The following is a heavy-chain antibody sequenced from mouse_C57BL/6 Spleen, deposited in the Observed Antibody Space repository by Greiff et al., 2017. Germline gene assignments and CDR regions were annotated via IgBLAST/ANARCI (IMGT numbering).Heavy chain of an antibody. D-gene: IGHD2-3*01. CDR2: ISYDGSN. CDR1: GYSITSGYY. J-gene: IGHJ2*01. CDR3: ARDHDGYYD. V-gene: IGHV3-6*01. Sequence: EVQLQESGPGLVKPSQSLSLTCSVTGYSITSGYYWNWIRQFPGNKLEWMGYISYDGSNNYNPSLKNRISITRDTSKNQFFLKLNSVTTEDTATYYCARDHDGYYDWGQGTTLTVSS.